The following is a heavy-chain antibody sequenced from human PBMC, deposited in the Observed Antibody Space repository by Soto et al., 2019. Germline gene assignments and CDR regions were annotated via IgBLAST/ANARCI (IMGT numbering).Heavy chain of an antibody. CDR1: GYTFTGSG. V-gene: IGHV1-18*04. Sequence: QVQLVQSGAEVKKPGASVKVSCKASGYTFTGSGISWVRQAPGQGLEWMGWISAYNGNTNYAQKLQDSVTMTTDTSTSTAYMEMRSLRSDDTAVYYCARDVLLYFDWLPSHWYFDLWGRGSLVTVAS. CDR2: ISAYNGNT. D-gene: IGHD3-9*01. J-gene: IGHJ2*01. CDR3: ARDVLLYFDWLPSHWYFDL.